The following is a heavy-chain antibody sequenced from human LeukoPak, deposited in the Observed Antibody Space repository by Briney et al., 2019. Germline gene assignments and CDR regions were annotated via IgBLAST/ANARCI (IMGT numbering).Heavy chain of an antibody. CDR1: GGSISSYY. V-gene: IGHV4-59*08. J-gene: IGHJ4*02. CDR2: IYYSGST. CDR3: AGGYCSSTSCYPLDY. D-gene: IGHD2-2*01. Sequence: PSETLSLTCTVSGGSISSYYWSWIRQPPWKGLEWIGYIYYSGSTNYNPSLKSRVTISVDTSKNQFSLKLSSVTAADTAVYYCAGGYCSSTSCYPLDYWGQGTLVTVSS.